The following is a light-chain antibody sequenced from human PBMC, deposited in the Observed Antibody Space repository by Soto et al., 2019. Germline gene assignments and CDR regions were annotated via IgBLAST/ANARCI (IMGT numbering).Light chain of an antibody. CDR2: GAS. J-gene: IGKJ1*01. V-gene: IGKV3-20*01. CDR1: QSISSNY. Sequence: EILLTQSPGTLSLYPGERATLSCRASQSISSNYLAWYQQNPGQAPRLLIYGASSRAAGIPDRFSGSGSETDFTLTISRLEPEDSAVYYCQHPWTFGQGTKVEIK. CDR3: QHPWT.